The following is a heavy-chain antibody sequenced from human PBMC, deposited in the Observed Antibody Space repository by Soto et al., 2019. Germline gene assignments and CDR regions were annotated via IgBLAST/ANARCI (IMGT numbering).Heavy chain of an antibody. V-gene: IGHV3-23*01. Sequence: EVQLLESGGGLVQPGGSLRLSCAASGFTFSSFAMRWVRQAPGKGLEWVAAISGSTATIYYADSVKGRFTVSRDNSKNTLYLQMNSLRAEDTAVYYCARRDNIGWHDYWGQGTLVTVSS. D-gene: IGHD6-19*01. J-gene: IGHJ4*02. CDR1: GFTFSSFA. CDR3: ARRDNIGWHDY. CDR2: ISGSTATI.